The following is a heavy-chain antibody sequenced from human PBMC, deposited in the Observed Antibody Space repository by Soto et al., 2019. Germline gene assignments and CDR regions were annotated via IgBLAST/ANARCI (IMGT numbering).Heavy chain of an antibody. CDR3: ARDKKGAARPEMSWYDP. J-gene: IGHJ5*02. CDR1: GYTFTSYA. D-gene: IGHD6-6*01. V-gene: IGHV1-3*01. Sequence: ASVKVSCKASGYTFTSYAMHWVRQAPGQRLEWMGWINAGNGNTKYSQKFQGRVTITTDESTSTAYMELSSLRSEDTAVYYCARDKKGAARPEMSWYDPWGQGTLVTVSS. CDR2: INAGNGNT.